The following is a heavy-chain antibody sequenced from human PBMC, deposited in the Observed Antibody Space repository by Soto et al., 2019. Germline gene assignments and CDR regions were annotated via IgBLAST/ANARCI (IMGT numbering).Heavy chain of an antibody. J-gene: IGHJ4*02. D-gene: IGHD3-10*01. CDR3: ARDRAQVSDYYGSGSYPRPLDY. V-gene: IGHV1-18*01. Sequence: ASVKVSCKASGYTFTSYGISWVRQAPGQGLEWIGWISAYNGNTNYAQKLQGRVTMTTDTSTSTAYMELRSLRSDDTAVYYCARDRAQVSDYYGSGSYPRPLDYWGQGTLVTVSS. CDR2: ISAYNGNT. CDR1: GYTFTSYG.